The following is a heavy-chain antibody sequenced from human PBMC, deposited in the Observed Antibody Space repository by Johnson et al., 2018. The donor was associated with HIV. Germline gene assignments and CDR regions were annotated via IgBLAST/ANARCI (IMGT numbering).Heavy chain of an antibody. D-gene: IGHD1-1*01. CDR3: ARDGSNFGAFDI. CDR1: GFTFSGYW. CDR2: IKQGGSEK. Sequence: EVPLVESGGGLVRPGESLRLSCVASGFTFSGYWMTWVRQAPGKGLEWVANIKQGGSEKYYVDSVKGRFTISRDNAKKSLYLQMNSLRAEDTAVYYCARDGSNFGAFDIWGQGTMVTVSS. J-gene: IGHJ3*02. V-gene: IGHV3-7*01.